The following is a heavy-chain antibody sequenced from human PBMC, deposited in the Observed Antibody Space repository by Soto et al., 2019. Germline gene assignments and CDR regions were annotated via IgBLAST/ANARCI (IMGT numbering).Heavy chain of an antibody. V-gene: IGHV4-59*08. J-gene: IGHJ4*02. D-gene: IGHD6-13*01. CDR3: ARGSTGYSSSWYRN. CDR2: IYNSGST. Sequence: SETLSLTCTVSVGSISSYYFTWFLQPPGKGLEWIGYIYNSGSTNYNPSLKSRVTISVDTSKNQFSLKLSSVTAADTAVYYCARGSTGYSSSWYRNWGQGTRVTV. CDR1: VGSISSYY.